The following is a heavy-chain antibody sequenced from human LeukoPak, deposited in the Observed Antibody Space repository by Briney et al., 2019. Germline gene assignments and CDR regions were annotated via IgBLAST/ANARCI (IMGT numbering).Heavy chain of an antibody. CDR3: ARDPGSSSFDL. CDR1: GFSFSSYW. CDR2: INQDGSVT. J-gene: IGHJ4*02. Sequence: PGGSLRLSCTASGFSFSSYWMSWVRQTPEKGLEFVANINQDGSVTNYVDSLKGRCTISRDNAKKSLCLEIRSLRADDTALYYCARDPGSSSFDLWGQGTLVTVSS. D-gene: IGHD6-13*01. V-gene: IGHV3-7*01.